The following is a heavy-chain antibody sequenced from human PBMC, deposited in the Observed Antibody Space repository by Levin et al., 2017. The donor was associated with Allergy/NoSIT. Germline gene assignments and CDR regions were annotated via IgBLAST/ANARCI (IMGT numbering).Heavy chain of an antibody. CDR2: ISGSGTFT. J-gene: IGHJ6*02. CDR1: GFTFLSYN. CDR3: ARDVSGAYENYYYGMDV. D-gene: IGHD3-22*01. Sequence: PGGSLRLSCAASGFTFLSYNMNWVRQAPGKGLEWISSISGSGTFTYYADSLKGRFTIPRDNAENSLSLQMNSLRAEDTAVYYGARDVSGAYENYYYGMDVWGQGTTVTVSS. V-gene: IGHV3-21*06.